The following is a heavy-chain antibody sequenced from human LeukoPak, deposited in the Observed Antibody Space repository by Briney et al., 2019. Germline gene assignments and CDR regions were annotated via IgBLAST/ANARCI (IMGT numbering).Heavy chain of an antibody. D-gene: IGHD3-16*01. CDR1: GFTFSSYA. Sequence: GGSLRLSCAASGFTFSSYAMHWVRQTPGKGLEWVAVIWYDGSNEYYSDSAKGRFAISKDTSKNTLYLQMNNLRAEDTAVYFCARDPGLRLDYWGQGTLLTVSS. J-gene: IGHJ4*02. CDR2: IWYDGSNE. CDR3: ARDPGLRLDY. V-gene: IGHV3-33*08.